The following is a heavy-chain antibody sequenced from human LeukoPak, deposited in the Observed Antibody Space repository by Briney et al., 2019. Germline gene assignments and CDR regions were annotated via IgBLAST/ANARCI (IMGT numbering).Heavy chain of an antibody. CDR3: ARQPHYYDSSGYDK. Sequence: PSETLSLTCSVSGGSISAGNYYWSWIRQPAGKGLEWVGRIYTSGSTNYNPSLKSRVTMSVDTSKNQFSLKLSSVTAADTAVYYCARQPHYYDSSGYDKWGQGTLVTVSS. CDR1: GGSISAGNYY. V-gene: IGHV4-61*02. CDR2: IYTSGST. D-gene: IGHD3-22*01. J-gene: IGHJ4*02.